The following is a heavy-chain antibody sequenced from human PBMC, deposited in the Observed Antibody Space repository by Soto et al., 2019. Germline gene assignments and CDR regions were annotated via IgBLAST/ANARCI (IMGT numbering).Heavy chain of an antibody. J-gene: IGHJ6*02. V-gene: IGHV2-5*02. CDR3: AHSRCGGDCLQSYSSHYYYGMDV. CDR2: LYWDDDK. Sequence: QITLKESGPSLVKPTQPLTLTCTFSGFSLSTGGVGVGWIRQPPGKALEWLALLYWDDDKRYSPSLRSRLTVTKYTSKKQVVLTMTNVDPVDTATYYCAHSRCGGDCLQSYSSHYYYGMDVWGQGTTVTVSS. CDR1: GFSLSTGGVG. D-gene: IGHD2-21*02.